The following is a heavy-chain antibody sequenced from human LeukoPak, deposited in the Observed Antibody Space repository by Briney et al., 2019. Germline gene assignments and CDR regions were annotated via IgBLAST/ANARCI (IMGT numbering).Heavy chain of an antibody. J-gene: IGHJ4*02. V-gene: IGHV3-30*18. CDR3: AKDSKEKRTAVTGGGFDC. CDR2: ISYDGSNK. D-gene: IGHD6-19*01. CDR1: GFTFSSYG. Sequence: GRSLRLSCAASGFTFSSYGMNWVRQAPGKGLEWVAVISYDGSNKYYADSVKGRFTISRDNSINTLYLQMNSLRAEDTAVYYCAKDSKEKRTAVTGGGFDCWGQGTLVTVSS.